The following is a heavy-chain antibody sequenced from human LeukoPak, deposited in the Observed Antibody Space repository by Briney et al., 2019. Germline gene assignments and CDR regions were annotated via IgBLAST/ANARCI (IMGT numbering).Heavy chain of an antibody. V-gene: IGHV3-21*01. CDR3: AREIYGSGCPHY. J-gene: IGHJ4*02. CDR2: ISSSSSYI. D-gene: IGHD3-10*01. CDR1: GFTFSSYS. Sequence: PGGSLRLPCAASGFTFSSYSMNWVRQAPGKGLEWVSSISSSSSYIYYADSVKGRFTISRDNAKNSLYLQMNSLRAEDTAMYYCAREIYGSGCPHYWGQGTLVTVSS.